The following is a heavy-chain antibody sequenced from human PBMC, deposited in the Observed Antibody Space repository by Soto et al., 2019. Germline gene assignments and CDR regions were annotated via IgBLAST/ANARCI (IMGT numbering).Heavy chain of an antibody. V-gene: IGHV3-23*01. CDR3: AKDQGYCTNGVCQGYYGMDV. J-gene: IGHJ6*02. Sequence: PGGSLRLSCAASGFTFSSYAMSWVRQAPGKGLEWVSAISGSGGSTYYADSVKGRFTISRDNSKNTLYLQMNSLRAEDTAVYYCAKDQGYCTNGVCQGYYGMDVWGQGTTVTVSS. CDR1: GFTFSSYA. D-gene: IGHD2-8*01. CDR2: ISGSGGST.